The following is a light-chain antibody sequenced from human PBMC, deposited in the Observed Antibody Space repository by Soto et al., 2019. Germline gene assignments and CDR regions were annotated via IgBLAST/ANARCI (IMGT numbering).Light chain of an antibody. J-gene: IGLJ2*01. Sequence: QSVLTQPPSASGTPGQRVTISCSGSFSNVGSTSVNWYQQQFSVAAPKLLIYNNDQRPSGVPDRFSGSRSGTSASLAITGLQSEDEADYYCASWDDSVNTVVFGGGTKVTVL. CDR1: FSNVGSTS. CDR3: ASWDDSVNTVV. CDR2: NND. V-gene: IGLV1-44*01.